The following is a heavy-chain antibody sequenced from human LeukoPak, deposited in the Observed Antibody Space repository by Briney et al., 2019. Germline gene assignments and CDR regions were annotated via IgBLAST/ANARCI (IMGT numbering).Heavy chain of an antibody. CDR1: GGSISSYY. CDR3: ARSRYGVDWFDP. Sequence: PSETLSLTCTVSGGSISSYYWNWIRQPPGKGLEWIGYIYCSGSTNYNPSLKSRVTISVDTSKNQFSLKLSSVTAADTAVYCCARSRYGVDWFDPWGQGTLVTVSS. J-gene: IGHJ5*02. CDR2: IYCSGST. V-gene: IGHV4-59*01. D-gene: IGHD4-17*01.